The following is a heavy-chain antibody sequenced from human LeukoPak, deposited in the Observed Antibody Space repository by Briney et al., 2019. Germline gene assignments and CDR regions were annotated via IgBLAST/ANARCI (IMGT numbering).Heavy chain of an antibody. Sequence: GGSLRLSCAASRFTFSSYGMHWVRQAPGKGLEWVAFIRHDGSKKYYADSVKGRFTISRDNAKNSLYLQMNSLRAEDTALYHCARDPTGGARPYYFDYWGQGTLVTVSS. J-gene: IGHJ4*02. CDR1: RFTFSSYG. CDR2: IRHDGSKK. CDR3: ARDPTGGARPYYFDY. D-gene: IGHD1-14*01. V-gene: IGHV3-30*02.